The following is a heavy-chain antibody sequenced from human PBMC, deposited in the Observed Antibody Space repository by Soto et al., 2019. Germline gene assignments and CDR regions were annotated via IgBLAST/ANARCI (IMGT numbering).Heavy chain of an antibody. CDR3: ASLHRHSPTCVPLDP. V-gene: IGHV4-39*01. J-gene: IGHJ5*02. CDR1: GGSISDDTYY. Sequence: QLQLQESGPGLVKPSETLSLTCTVSGGSISDDTYYWGWIRQPPGKGLEWIGSIYYSGTSSYNPSPKSRSPXXVDTSSHQLPLMLSSGPAADTAVYYCASLHRHSPTCVPLDPWGQGTLVIVSS. D-gene: IGHD3-16*02. CDR2: IYYSGTS.